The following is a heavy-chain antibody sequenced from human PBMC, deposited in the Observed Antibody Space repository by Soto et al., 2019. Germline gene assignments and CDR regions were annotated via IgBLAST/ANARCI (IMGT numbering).Heavy chain of an antibody. CDR1: GGSISSGDYY. CDR2: IYYSGST. V-gene: IGHV4-30-4*01. D-gene: IGHD4-17*01. CDR3: ARGSPRYGDLHYYYDMDV. Sequence: PSETLSLTCTVSGGSISSGDYYWSWIRQPPGKGLEWIGYIYYSGSTYYNPSLKSRVTISVDTSKNQFSLKLSSVTAADTAVYYCARGSPRYGDLHYYYDMDVWGKGTTVTVSS. J-gene: IGHJ6*03.